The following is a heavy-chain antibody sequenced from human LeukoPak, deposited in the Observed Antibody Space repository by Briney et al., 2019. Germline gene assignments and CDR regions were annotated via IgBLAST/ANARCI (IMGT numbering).Heavy chain of an antibody. V-gene: IGHV4-39*01. CDR2: IYYSGST. CDR3: ARPVVPAAGGSNWFDP. CDR1: GGSISSSSYY. Sequence: SETLSLTSTVSGGSISSSSYYWGWIRQPPGKGLEWIGSIYYSGSTYYNPSLKSRVTISVDTSKNQFSLKLSSVTAADTAVYYCARPVVPAAGGSNWFDPWGQGTLVTVSS. J-gene: IGHJ5*02. D-gene: IGHD2-2*01.